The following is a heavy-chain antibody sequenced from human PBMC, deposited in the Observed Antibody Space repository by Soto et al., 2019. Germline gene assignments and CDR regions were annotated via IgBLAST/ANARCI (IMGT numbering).Heavy chain of an antibody. V-gene: IGHV3-23*01. Sequence: GGSLRLSCVTSGFTFNTFAMSWVRRAPGKGLEWVSAISISGDRTYYADSVKGRFTISRDNSKNMLYLQMNNLRAEDTAVYYCAKAQGGSYFDYWGQGTLVTVSS. D-gene: IGHD2-15*01. J-gene: IGHJ4*02. CDR2: ISISGDRT. CDR1: GFTFNTFA. CDR3: AKAQGGSYFDY.